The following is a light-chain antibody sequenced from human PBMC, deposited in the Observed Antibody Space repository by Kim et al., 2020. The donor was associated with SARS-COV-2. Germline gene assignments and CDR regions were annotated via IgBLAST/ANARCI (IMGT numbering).Light chain of an antibody. CDR1: SNDVGGYHL. Sequence: GPSITISCSGTSNDVGGYHLVSWYQQHPGKVPKLIIYEVDKRPSGVSNHFSGSKSGNTASLRISGLQAEDEGDYYCCSYAGNSVVVFGGGTQLTVL. CDR2: EVD. CDR3: CSYAGNSVVV. J-gene: IGLJ2*01. V-gene: IGLV2-23*02.